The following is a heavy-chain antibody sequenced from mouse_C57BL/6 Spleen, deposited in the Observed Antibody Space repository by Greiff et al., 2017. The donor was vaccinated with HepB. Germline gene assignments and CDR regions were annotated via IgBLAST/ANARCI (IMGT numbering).Heavy chain of an antibody. J-gene: IGHJ1*03. CDR2: ISSGGSYT. CDR3: ARRIWYFDV. Sequence: DVQLVESGGDLVKPGGSLKLSCAASGFTFSSYGMSWVRQTPDKRLEWVATISSGGSYTYYPDSVKGRFTISRDNAKNTLYLQMSSLKSEDTAMYYCARRIWYFDVWGTGTTVTVSS. CDR1: GFTFSSYG. V-gene: IGHV5-6*02.